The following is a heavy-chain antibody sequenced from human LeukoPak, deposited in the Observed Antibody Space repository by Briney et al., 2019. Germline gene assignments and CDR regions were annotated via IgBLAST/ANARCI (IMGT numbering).Heavy chain of an antibody. CDR3: ARTITIFGALGYFDY. J-gene: IGHJ4*02. CDR2: IYYSGNT. V-gene: IGHV4-31*03. Sequence: SETLSLTCTVSGASISSGAYSWSWVRQHPGKGLEGIAYIYYSGNTYYNPSLKRRVTISVDTSKNQFSLKLSSVTAADKAVYYCARTITIFGALGYFDYWGQGTMVTVSS. D-gene: IGHD3-3*01. CDR1: GASISSGAYS.